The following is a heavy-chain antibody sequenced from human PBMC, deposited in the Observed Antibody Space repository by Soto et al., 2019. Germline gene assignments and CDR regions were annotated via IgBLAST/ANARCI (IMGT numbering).Heavy chain of an antibody. D-gene: IGHD2-15*01. CDR1: GFTLSSYW. CDR2: INGEEKDT. Sequence: GGSLRLSCAASGFTLSSYWMHWVRQAPGKGLMWVSHINGEEKDTSYAESVKGRFTISRDNAKNTVYLQKNSLRVDDLAVYYCARDTPTLGVDYWGQGTLVTVSS. CDR3: ARDTPTLGVDY. J-gene: IGHJ4*02. V-gene: IGHV3-74*01.